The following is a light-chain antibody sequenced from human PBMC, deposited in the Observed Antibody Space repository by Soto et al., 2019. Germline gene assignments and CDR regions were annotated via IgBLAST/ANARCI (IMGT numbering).Light chain of an antibody. V-gene: IGKV1-5*03. J-gene: IGKJ1*01. CDR2: KAS. CDR1: LSITDW. CDR3: QYYDNYSWT. Sequence: DIQMTQSPSTLSASVGDRVTITCRASLSITDWLAWYQQKPGKAPKFLIYKASNLESGVPSRFSGSGSGTAFTLTISSVQPDDFATYYCQYYDNYSWTFGQGTKVEIK.